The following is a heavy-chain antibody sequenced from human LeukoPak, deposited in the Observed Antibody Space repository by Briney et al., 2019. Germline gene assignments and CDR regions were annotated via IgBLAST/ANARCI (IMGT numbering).Heavy chain of an antibody. CDR2: IIPIFGIA. CDR1: GGTFSSSA. D-gene: IGHD3-10*01. J-gene: IGHJ5*02. Sequence: GASVKVSCKASGGTFSSSAISWVRQAPGQGLEWMGRIIPIFGIANYAQKFQGRVTITADKSTSTAYMELSSLRSEDTAVYYCAGSEDATWFDPWGQGTLVTVSS. V-gene: IGHV1-69*04. CDR3: AGSEDATWFDP.